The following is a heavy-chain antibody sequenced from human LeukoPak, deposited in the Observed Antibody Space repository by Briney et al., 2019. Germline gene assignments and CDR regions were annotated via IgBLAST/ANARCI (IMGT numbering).Heavy chain of an antibody. Sequence: PGGSLRLSCAASGFTFSSYWMHWFRQAPGKGLVWVSRINSDGSSTSYADSVRGRFTISRANAKNTLYLQMNSLRAEDTAVYSCARDVIGYSYGPNWFDPWGQGTLVTVSS. D-gene: IGHD5-18*01. CDR3: ARDVIGYSYGPNWFDP. J-gene: IGHJ5*02. CDR1: GFTFSSYW. CDR2: INSDGSST. V-gene: IGHV3-74*01.